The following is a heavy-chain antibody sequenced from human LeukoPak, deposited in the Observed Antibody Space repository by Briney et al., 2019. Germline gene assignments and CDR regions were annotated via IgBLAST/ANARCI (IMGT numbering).Heavy chain of an antibody. V-gene: IGHV1-69*05. CDR1: GGAFSSYA. D-gene: IGHD4-17*01. J-gene: IGHJ6*03. Sequence: SVRVSCKASGGAFSSYAISWVRQAPGQGLDWMGGIIPIFGTANYAQKFQGRVTITTDESTSTAYMELSSLRSEDTAVFYCAREELQYGDYGTGYYYYIDLGPKETTVPLSS. CDR2: IIPIFGTA. CDR3: AREELQYGDYGTGYYYYIDL.